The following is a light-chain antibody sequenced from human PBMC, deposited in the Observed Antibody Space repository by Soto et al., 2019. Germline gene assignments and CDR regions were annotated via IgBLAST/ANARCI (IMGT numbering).Light chain of an antibody. CDR1: QGISSY. Sequence: IQRTQSPSSLSASTGDRVTITFRASQGISSYLAWYQQKPGKAPKLLIYAASTLQSGVPSRFSGSGSGTDFTLTISCLQSEDFATYYCQQSYSYPYTFGQGTKV. V-gene: IGKV1-8*01. CDR2: AAS. CDR3: QQSYSYPYT. J-gene: IGKJ2*01.